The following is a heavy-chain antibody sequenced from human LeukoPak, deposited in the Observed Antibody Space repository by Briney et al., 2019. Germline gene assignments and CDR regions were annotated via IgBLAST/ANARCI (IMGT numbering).Heavy chain of an antibody. Sequence: PGGSLRLSCAASGFTFSSYEMNWVRQAPGKGLEWVSYISTSGSPIYYADSVKGRFTISRDNAKNSLYLQMNSLRAEDTAVYYCARQIGLNWFDPWGQGTLVTVSS. CDR1: GFTFSSYE. J-gene: IGHJ5*02. CDR2: ISTSGSPI. CDR3: ARQIGLNWFDP. V-gene: IGHV3-48*03.